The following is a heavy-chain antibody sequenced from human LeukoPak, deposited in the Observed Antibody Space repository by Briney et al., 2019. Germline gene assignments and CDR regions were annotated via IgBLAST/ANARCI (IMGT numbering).Heavy chain of an antibody. Sequence: GGSLRLSCAASGFTFSSYSMNWVRQAPRKGLEWVSYISSSSSTIYYADSVKGRFTISRDNAKNSLYLQMNSLRDEDTAVYYCARVQYYYDSSGPPDYWGQGTLVTVSS. J-gene: IGHJ4*02. CDR3: ARVQYYYDSSGPPDY. D-gene: IGHD3-22*01. CDR2: ISSSSSTI. CDR1: GFTFSSYS. V-gene: IGHV3-48*02.